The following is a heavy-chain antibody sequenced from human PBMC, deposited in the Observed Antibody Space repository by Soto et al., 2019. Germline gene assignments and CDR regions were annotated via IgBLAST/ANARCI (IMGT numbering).Heavy chain of an antibody. J-gene: IGHJ5*02. V-gene: IGHV4-30-2*01. D-gene: IGHD2-2*01. CDR2: IYHSGIT. CDR1: GGSISSGYS. CDR3: ARGYCSLSSCSNWLDP. Sequence: QLQLQESGSGLVKPSQTLSLTCAVSGGSISSGYSWSWIRQPPGKGLEWIGYIYHSGITYYNPSLKSRVTISVDRSKNQFSLKLSSVTAADTAVYYCARGYCSLSSCSNWLDPWGQGTLVTVSS.